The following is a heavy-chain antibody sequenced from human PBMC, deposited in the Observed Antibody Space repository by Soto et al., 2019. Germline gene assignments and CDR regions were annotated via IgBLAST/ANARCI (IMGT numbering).Heavy chain of an antibody. CDR1: GNAFTSQF. D-gene: IGHD3-22*01. CDR2: IDTSYGVP. V-gene: IGHV1-46*01. CDR3: GRLVITTVDPMSSEI. Sequence: VKVSWKASGNAFTSQFLHWVRLAPGQGLEWMGVIDTSYGVPTLAQQFQGRVTMTSDWATSTVFMGLSSLRADDTALYCCGRLVITTVDPMSSEIWGRVTQVNVSS. J-gene: IGHJ1*01.